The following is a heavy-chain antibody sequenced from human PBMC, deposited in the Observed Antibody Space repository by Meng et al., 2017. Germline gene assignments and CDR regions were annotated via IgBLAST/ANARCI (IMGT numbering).Heavy chain of an antibody. D-gene: IGHD3-10*01. CDR3: ARDPKNMVRGECWFDP. J-gene: IGHJ5*02. V-gene: IGHV1-69*04. CDR1: GGTFSSYT. Sequence: SVKVSCKASGGTFSSYTISWVRQAPGQGLEWMGRIIPILGIANYAQKFQGRVTITADKSTSTAYMELSSLRSEDTAVYYCARDPKNMVRGECWFDPWGQGTLVTVSS. CDR2: IIPILGIA.